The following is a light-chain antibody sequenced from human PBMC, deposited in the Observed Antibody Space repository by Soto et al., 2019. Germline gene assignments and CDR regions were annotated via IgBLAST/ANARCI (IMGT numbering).Light chain of an antibody. CDR1: QSVSSN. CDR3: QQRSNWPKT. V-gene: IGKV3-11*01. CDR2: GAS. J-gene: IGKJ1*01. Sequence: EIMMTQSPATLSVSPGARATLSCRASQSVSSNFAWYQQKPGQAPRRLIYGASTTATGIPARFSGSGSGTDFTLTISSLEPEDFAVYYCQQRSNWPKTFGQGTKVDI.